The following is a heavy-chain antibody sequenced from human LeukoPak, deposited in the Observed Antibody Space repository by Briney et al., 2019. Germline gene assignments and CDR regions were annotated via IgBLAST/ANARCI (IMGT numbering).Heavy chain of an antibody. Sequence: ASVKVSCKASGYTITGYYIHWVRQAPGQGLEWMGWINPNSGDTNYAQKFQGRVTMTRDTSISTAYMELSRLRSDDTAVYYCARSYSSSWKEYFQHWGQGTLVTVSS. CDR1: GYTITGYY. CDR3: ARSYSSSWKEYFQH. J-gene: IGHJ1*01. V-gene: IGHV1-2*02. CDR2: INPNSGDT. D-gene: IGHD6-13*01.